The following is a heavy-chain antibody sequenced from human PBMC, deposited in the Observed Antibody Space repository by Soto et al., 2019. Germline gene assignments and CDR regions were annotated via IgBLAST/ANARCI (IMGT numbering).Heavy chain of an antibody. J-gene: IGHJ4*02. CDR2: ISYDGSNK. V-gene: IGHV3-30*18. CDR1: GFNFGSYG. Sequence: PGGSLRLSCAASGFNFGSYGMHWVRQAPGKGLEWVAVISYDGSNKYYADSVKGRFTISRDNSKNTLYLQMNSLRAEDTAVYYCAKAGLYGDYFDYWGQGTLVTVSS. CDR3: AKAGLYGDYFDY. D-gene: IGHD4-17*01.